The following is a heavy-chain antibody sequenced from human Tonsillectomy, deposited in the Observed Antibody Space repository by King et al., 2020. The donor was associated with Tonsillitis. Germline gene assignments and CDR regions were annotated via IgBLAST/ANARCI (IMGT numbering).Heavy chain of an antibody. CDR3: ATAPTGSTWYDNGIDV. J-gene: IGHJ6*02. V-gene: IGHV1-69*01. CDR2: IFPMFGTA. CDR1: GGSFSNYA. Sequence: QLVQSGAELQKPGSSVKVSCQASGGSFSNYAINWVRQAPGQGLEWVGGIFPMFGTATYAPKFRGRVTIIADDSTTTAYMEVTSLGFEDTAVYYCATAPTGSTWYDNGIDVWGQGTTVIVSS.